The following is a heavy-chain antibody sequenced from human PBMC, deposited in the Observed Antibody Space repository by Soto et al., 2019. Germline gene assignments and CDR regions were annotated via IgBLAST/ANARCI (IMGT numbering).Heavy chain of an antibody. CDR2: ISYDGSNK. CDR1: GFTFSSYA. V-gene: IGHV3-30-3*01. J-gene: IGHJ3*02. D-gene: IGHD6-13*01. CDR3: ARESWSDAFDI. Sequence: QVQLVESGGGVVQPGRSLRLSCAASGFTFSSYAMHWVRQAPGKGLEWVAVISYDGSNKYYADSVKGRFTISRDNSKNTLYLQMTSLRAEDTAVYYCARESWSDAFDIWGRGTMVTVSS.